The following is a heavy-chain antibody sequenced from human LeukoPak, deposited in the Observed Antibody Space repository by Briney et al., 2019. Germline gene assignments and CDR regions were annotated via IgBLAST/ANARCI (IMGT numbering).Heavy chain of an antibody. V-gene: IGHV4-59*01. CDR2: IYYSGST. CDR3: ARGWRRYAFDI. D-gene: IGHD2-15*01. Sequence: SETLSLTCTVSGGSIRSYYWSWIRQPPGKGLEWIGYIYYSGSTNYNPSLKSRVTISVDTSKNQFSLKLSSVTAADTAVYYCARGWRRYAFDIWGQGTMVTVSS. CDR1: GGSIRSYY. J-gene: IGHJ3*02.